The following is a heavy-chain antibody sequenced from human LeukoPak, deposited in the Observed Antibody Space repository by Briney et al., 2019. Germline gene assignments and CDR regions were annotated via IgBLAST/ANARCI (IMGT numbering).Heavy chain of an antibody. J-gene: IGHJ4*02. CDR3: ARQPTTATFDY. V-gene: IGHV3-7*01. D-gene: IGHD4-17*01. Sequence: PGGSLRLSFAASGFTFNSYWMGWVRQAPGRGLEGVANIKPDGSEKYYVDSVKGRFTISRDNAKNSLYLHMNSLRAEDTAIYFCARQPTTATFDYWGQGTLATVSS. CDR1: GFTFNSYW. CDR2: IKPDGSEK.